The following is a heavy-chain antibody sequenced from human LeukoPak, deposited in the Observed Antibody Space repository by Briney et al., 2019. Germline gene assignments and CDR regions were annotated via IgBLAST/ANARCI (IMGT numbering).Heavy chain of an antibody. J-gene: IGHJ4*02. V-gene: IGHV3-21*01. CDR3: ARDRYNWSDKVHFDY. CDR2: ISSSSSYI. D-gene: IGHD1-20*01. Sequence: GGSLRLSCAASGFTFSSYSMNWVRQAPGKGLEWVSSISSSSSYIYYADSVKGRFTISRDNAKNSLYLQMNSLRAEDTAVYYCARDRYNWSDKVHFDYWGQGTLVTVSS. CDR1: GFTFSSYS.